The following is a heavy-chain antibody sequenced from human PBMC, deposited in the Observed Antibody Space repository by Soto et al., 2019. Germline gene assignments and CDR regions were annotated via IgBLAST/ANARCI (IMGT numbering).Heavy chain of an antibody. CDR2: ISSSSSYI. CDR3: ARRSIAAAGSFDY. J-gene: IGHJ4*02. Sequence: EVQLSESGGGLVQPGGSLRLSCAASGFTFSSYSMNWARQAPGKGLEWVSSISSSSSYIYYADSVKGRFTISRDNAKNSLYLQMNSLRAEDTAVYYCARRSIAAAGSFDYWGQGTLVTVSS. CDR1: GFTFSSYS. D-gene: IGHD6-13*01. V-gene: IGHV3-21*01.